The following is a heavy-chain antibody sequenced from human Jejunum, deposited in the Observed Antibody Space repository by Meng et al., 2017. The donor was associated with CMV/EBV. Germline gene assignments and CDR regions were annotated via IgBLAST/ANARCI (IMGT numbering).Heavy chain of an antibody. D-gene: IGHD1-26*01. CDR2: IYYSRGA. Sequence: GRCVRMGYYYWGCVRQPPGKGLEWIGSIYYSRGASYNPSLGSRVTISIDTSTNQFSLKLSSVTAADTAVYYCARVSVGASYYFDYWGPGTLVTVSS. CDR3: ARVSVGASYYFDY. CDR1: GRCVRMGYYY. J-gene: IGHJ4*02. V-gene: IGHV4-61*01.